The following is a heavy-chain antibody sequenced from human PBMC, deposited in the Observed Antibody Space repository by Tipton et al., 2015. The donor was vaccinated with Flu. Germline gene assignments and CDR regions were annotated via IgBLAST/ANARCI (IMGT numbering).Heavy chain of an antibody. J-gene: IGHJ6*02. D-gene: IGHD3-10*01. Sequence: SLRLSCAASGFTFSSYWMSWVHQAPGKGLEWVANIKQDGSEKYYVDSVKGRFTISRDNAKNSLYLQMNSLRAEDTAVYYCARETGYYYGSGSTPYYYYYGMDDWGQGTTVTVSS. CDR1: GFTFSSYW. CDR2: IKQDGSEK. CDR3: ARETGYYYGSGSTPYYYYYGMDD. V-gene: IGHV3-7*01.